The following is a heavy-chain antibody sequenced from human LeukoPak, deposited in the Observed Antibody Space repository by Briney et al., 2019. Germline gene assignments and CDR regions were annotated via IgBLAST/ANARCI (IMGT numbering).Heavy chain of an antibody. J-gene: IGHJ3*02. D-gene: IGHD3-22*01. CDR3: TRGPYSYDSSGAFDI. V-gene: IGHV4-39*07. CDR2: IYYSGST. CDR1: GGSISSSSYY. Sequence: SETLSLTCTVSGGSISSSSYYWGWIRQPPGKGLEWIGSIYYSGSTYYNPSLKSRVTISVDTSKNQFSLKLSSVAAADTAVYFCTRGPYSYDSSGAFDIWGQGTMVTVSS.